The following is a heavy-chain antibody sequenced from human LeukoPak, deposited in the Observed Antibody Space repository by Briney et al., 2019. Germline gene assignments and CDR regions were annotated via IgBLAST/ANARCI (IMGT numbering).Heavy chain of an antibody. D-gene: IGHD3-9*01. J-gene: IGHJ6*03. Sequence: GPSVTLSFTGSVYGFTINSNSWVWQGHAPGLGREWLMSAYNGDTNSANNLHGRVTMTTDTSTSTAYMELRSLRSDDTAVYYFARDRNFDSLLSLPKPGARHYYMDVWGKGTTVTVSS. CDR1: VYGFTINS. CDR2: MSAYNGDT. CDR3: ARDRNFDSLLSLPKPGARHYYMDV. V-gene: IGHV1-18*01.